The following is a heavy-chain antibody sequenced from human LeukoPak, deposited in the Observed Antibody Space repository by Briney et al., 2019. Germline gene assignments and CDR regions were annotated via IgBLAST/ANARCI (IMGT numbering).Heavy chain of an antibody. CDR3: ARVVRQQLVFMGWFDP. CDR2: ISAYNGNT. D-gene: IGHD6-13*01. J-gene: IGHJ5*02. Sequence: ASVKVSCKASGYTFTSYGISWVRQAPGQGLEWMGWISAYNGNTNYAQKLQGRVTMTTDTSTSTAYMELRSLRSDDTAVYYCARVVRQQLVFMGWFDPWGQGTLVTVSS. CDR1: GYTFTSYG. V-gene: IGHV1-18*01.